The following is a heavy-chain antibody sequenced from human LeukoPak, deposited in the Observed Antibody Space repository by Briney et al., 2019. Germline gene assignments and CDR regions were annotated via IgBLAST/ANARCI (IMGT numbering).Heavy chain of an antibody. V-gene: IGHV3-33*01. Sequence: GTSLRLSCTASRFTFSSYGMHWVRQAPGKGLEWVAAIGDAETDKFYTDSVKGRFTISRDNSKSNLDLQMHSLRSEDTAAYYCARGGGAVPYIRNALDMWGQGTMVTVSS. CDR1: RFTFSSYG. CDR3: ARGGGAVPYIRNALDM. J-gene: IGHJ3*02. D-gene: IGHD3-16*01. CDR2: IGDAETDK.